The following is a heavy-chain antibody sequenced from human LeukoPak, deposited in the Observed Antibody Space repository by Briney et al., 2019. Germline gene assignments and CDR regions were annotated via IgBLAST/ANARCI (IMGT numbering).Heavy chain of an antibody. CDR3: ARIRGRPYRFDD. D-gene: IGHD2-15*01. CDR2: ISAYNGNT. Sequence: GASVKVSCKASGYTFTSYGISWVRQAPGQGLEWMGWISAYNGNTTYAQKLQGRVTMSTDTSTSTAYMVLRSLRSDDTAVYYCARIRGRPYRFDDWGQGTLVTVSS. J-gene: IGHJ4*02. V-gene: IGHV1-18*01. CDR1: GYTFTSYG.